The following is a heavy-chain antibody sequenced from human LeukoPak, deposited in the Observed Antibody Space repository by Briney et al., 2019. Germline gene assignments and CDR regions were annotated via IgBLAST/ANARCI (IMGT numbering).Heavy chain of an antibody. CDR3: ARGVDGTL. CDR1: EFTFSSYS. D-gene: IGHD6-19*01. J-gene: IGHJ4*02. Sequence: GGSLRPSGAASEFTFSSYSMNWVRQAPGKGLEWVSSISSSSRYIYYADSVKGRFTISRDNAKNSLYLQMNSLRAEDTAVYYCARGVDGTLGGQGTLVTVSS. CDR2: ISSSSRYI. V-gene: IGHV3-21*01.